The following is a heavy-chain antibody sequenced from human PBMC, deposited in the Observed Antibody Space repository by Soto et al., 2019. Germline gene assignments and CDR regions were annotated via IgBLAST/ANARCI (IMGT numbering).Heavy chain of an antibody. CDR2: ISYDGTNK. D-gene: IGHD6-19*01. Sequence: QVQLVESGGGVVQPGRSLRLSCAASTFTFSTYTLHWVRQAPGKGLEWVAVISYDGTNKYYADSVKGRFTMSRDNSKNTLYLQMNSLRDEDTAVYYCARVDTSGWSRPLDYWGQGTLVTVSS. V-gene: IGHV3-30-3*01. CDR3: ARVDTSGWSRPLDY. J-gene: IGHJ4*02. CDR1: TFTFSTYT.